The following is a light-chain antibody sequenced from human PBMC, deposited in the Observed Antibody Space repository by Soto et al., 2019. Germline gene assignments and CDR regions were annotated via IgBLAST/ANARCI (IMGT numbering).Light chain of an antibody. Sequence: EIVLTQSPGTLSLSPGLRATLSSRDSQNIASRSVAWYQQHPGQAPRLLIYASSTRATGIPDRFSGSGSGTDFTLTISRLEPEDFAVYYCQQYRTSPYTFGQGTKLEIK. V-gene: IGKV3-20*01. CDR1: QNIASRS. J-gene: IGKJ2*01. CDR3: QQYRTSPYT. CDR2: ASS.